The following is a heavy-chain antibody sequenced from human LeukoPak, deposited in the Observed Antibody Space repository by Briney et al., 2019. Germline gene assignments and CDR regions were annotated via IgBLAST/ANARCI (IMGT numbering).Heavy chain of an antibody. D-gene: IGHD6-13*01. V-gene: IGHV4-39*01. J-gene: IGHJ5*02. CDR3: ARGQQLVRHWFDP. CDR2: IYYSGST. CDR1: GGSISISSYY. Sequence: SETLSLTCTVSGGSISISSYYWGWIRQPPGKGLEWIGSIYYSGSTYYNPSLKSRVTISVDTSKNQFSLKLSSVTAADTAVYYCARGQQLVRHWFDPWGQGTLVTVSS.